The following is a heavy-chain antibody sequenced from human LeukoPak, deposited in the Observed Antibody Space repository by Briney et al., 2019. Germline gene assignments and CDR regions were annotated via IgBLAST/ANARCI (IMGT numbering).Heavy chain of an antibody. D-gene: IGHD3-10*01. V-gene: IGHV1-18*01. J-gene: IGHJ5*02. CDR2: ISGYNGNI. CDR1: GYTFTTYG. Sequence: GASVKVSCKASGYTFTTYGISWVRQAPGQGLEWMGWISGYNGNINYAQKLQGRVTMTTDTSTSTAYMELRSLRSDDTAVYYCARVWWTIAMVRGADWFDPWAREPWSPSPQ. CDR3: ARVWWTIAMVRGADWFDP.